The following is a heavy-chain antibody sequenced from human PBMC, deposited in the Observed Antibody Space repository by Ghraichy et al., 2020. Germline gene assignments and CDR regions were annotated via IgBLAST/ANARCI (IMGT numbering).Heavy chain of an antibody. D-gene: IGHD1-26*01. CDR1: GYSFINFD. V-gene: IGHV1-8*01. CDR3: GRGVVGSSTPGFDI. CDR2: LTPNSGHT. J-gene: IGHJ3*02. Sequence: ASVKVSCAASGYSFINFDINWVRQATGQGLEWMGSLTPNSGHTVYARRFQGRVTMTRDTSKSTAYLEVTTLTSEDTAVYFCGRGVVGSSTPGFDIWGQGTKITV.